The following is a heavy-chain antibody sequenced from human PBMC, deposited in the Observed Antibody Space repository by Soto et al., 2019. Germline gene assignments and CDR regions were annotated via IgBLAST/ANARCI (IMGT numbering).Heavy chain of an antibody. Sequence: QVQLVESGGGSVQAGRSLRLSCAASGFSFSSYSLDWVRQAPGKGLEWVAAIWYDGSKTLYAESVKGRFTISRDNSQKTMSLQINSLRAEDTADYYCARDGSMHAFDIWGQGTMVTVSS. CDR3: ARDGSMHAFDI. V-gene: IGHV3-33*01. CDR1: GFSFSSYS. J-gene: IGHJ3*02. D-gene: IGHD2-8*01. CDR2: IWYDGSKT.